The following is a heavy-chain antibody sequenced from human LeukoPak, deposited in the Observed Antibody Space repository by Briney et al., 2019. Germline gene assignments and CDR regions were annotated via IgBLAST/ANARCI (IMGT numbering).Heavy chain of an antibody. Sequence: SETLSLTCTVSGGSISSDYWSWVRQPPGKGLEWIGYIYHSGATNFNPSLKSRVTTSVDTSKNQFSLKLSSVTAADTAVYYCARHGVRIGDYVWGSYRPRNYFDYWGQGTLVTVSS. V-gene: IGHV4-59*08. D-gene: IGHD3-16*02. CDR2: IYHSGAT. J-gene: IGHJ4*02. CDR1: GGSISSDY. CDR3: ARHGVRIGDYVWGSYRPRNYFDY.